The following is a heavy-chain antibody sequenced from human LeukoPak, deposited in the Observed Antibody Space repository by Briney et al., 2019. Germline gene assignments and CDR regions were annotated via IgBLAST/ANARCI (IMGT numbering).Heavy chain of an antibody. V-gene: IGHV4-61*01. J-gene: IGHJ4*02. CDR3: AREEGY. CDR2: IYFSGST. Sequence: PSETLSLTCTVSGDSVSSKNYYWSWIRQPPGKGPEWIGYIYFSGSTKYNPSLESRVTISVDTSKNQFSLKLTSMTAADTAVYYCAREEGYWGQGTLVTVSS. CDR1: GDSVSSKNYY.